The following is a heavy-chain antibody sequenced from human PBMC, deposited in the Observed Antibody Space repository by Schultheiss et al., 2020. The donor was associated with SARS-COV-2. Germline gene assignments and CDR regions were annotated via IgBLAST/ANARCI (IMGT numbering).Heavy chain of an antibody. CDR1: GYTFTSYW. J-gene: IGHJ2*01. CDR2: IYPGDSDT. Sequence: GGSLRLSCKGSGYTFTSYWIGWVRQMPGKGLEWMGIIYPGDSDTRYSPSFQGQVTISADKSISTAYLQWSSLKASDTAMYYCARRPVGDFWSGYHLGLGWYFDLWGRGTLVTVSS. D-gene: IGHD3-3*01. V-gene: IGHV5-51*01. CDR3: ARRPVGDFWSGYHLGLGWYFDL.